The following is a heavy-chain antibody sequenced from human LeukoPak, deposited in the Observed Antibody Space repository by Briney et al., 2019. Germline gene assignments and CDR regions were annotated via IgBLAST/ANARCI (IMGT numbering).Heavy chain of an antibody. Sequence: SQTLSLTCTVSGGSISSGDYYWTWIRQPPGKGLEWIGYIYYSGSTYYNPSLKSRVTISVDTSKNKFSLKLRSVTAADTAVYYCARATLHEIIMVAAATEWFDPWGQGTLVTVSS. CDR3: ARATLHEIIMVAAATEWFDP. D-gene: IGHD2-15*01. J-gene: IGHJ5*02. CDR1: GGSISSGDYY. V-gene: IGHV4-30-4*01. CDR2: IYYSGST.